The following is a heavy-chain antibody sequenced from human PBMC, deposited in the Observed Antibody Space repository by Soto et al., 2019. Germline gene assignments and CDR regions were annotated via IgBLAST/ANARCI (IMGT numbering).Heavy chain of an antibody. CDR1: GGSISSSNW. CDR2: IYHSGST. V-gene: IGHV4-4*02. D-gene: IGHD3-10*02. Sequence: QVQLQESGPGLVKPSGTLSLTCAVSGGSISSSNWWSWVRQPPGKGLEWIREIYHSGSTNYNPSLHTRVTISVDKSKNQFSLKLSSVTAADTAVYYCARVVLQNDAFDIWGQGPMVTVSS. J-gene: IGHJ3*02. CDR3: ARVVLQNDAFDI.